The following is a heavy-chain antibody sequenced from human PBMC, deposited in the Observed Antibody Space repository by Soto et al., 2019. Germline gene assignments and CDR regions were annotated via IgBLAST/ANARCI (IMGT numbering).Heavy chain of an antibody. Sequence: PGGSLRLSCAASGFTFSSYGMHWVRQAPGKGLEWVAVIWYDGSNKYYADSVKGRFTISRDNSKNTLYLQMNSLRAEDTAVYYCAREGRYSYGETYYYYYYMDDWGKGTTVTVSS. J-gene: IGHJ6*03. CDR3: AREGRYSYGETYYYYYYMDD. CDR2: IWYDGSNK. CDR1: GFTFSSYG. V-gene: IGHV3-33*01. D-gene: IGHD5-18*01.